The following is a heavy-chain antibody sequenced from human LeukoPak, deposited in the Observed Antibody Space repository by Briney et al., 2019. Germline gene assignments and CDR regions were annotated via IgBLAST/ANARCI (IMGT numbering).Heavy chain of an antibody. Sequence: GGSLRLSCAASGFTFDDYAMHWVRQAPGKGLEWVSGISWNSSSIGDADAVKGRFTISRDNAKHSLYLQMNSLSDEDAALYYCAKDISPHGDYYLDYWGQGPLVTVSS. D-gene: IGHD4-17*01. CDR3: AKDISPHGDYYLDY. J-gene: IGHJ4*02. V-gene: IGHV3-9*01. CDR1: GFTFDDYA. CDR2: ISWNSSSI.